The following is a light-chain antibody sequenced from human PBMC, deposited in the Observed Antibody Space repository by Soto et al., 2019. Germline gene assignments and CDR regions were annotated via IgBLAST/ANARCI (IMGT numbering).Light chain of an antibody. Sequence: IVMTQSPATLSVSPGERATLSCRASQSVSSSLAWYQQKPGQAPRLLIYDASTRATGIPARFSGSGSGTEFALTISGLQSEDFAVYYWQQYNNWRTFGQGTKVEIK. CDR3: QQYNNWRT. CDR2: DAS. J-gene: IGKJ1*01. V-gene: IGKV3-15*01. CDR1: QSVSSS.